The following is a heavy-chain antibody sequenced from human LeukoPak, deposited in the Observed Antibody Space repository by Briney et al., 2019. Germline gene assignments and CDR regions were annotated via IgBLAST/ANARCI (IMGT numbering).Heavy chain of an antibody. Sequence: SQTLSLTCTVSGGSISSGSYYWSWIRQPAGKGLEWIGRIYTSGSTNYNPSLKSRVTISVDTSKNQFSLKLSSVTAADTAVYYCARVSRLYYYGSGPGSAFDIWGQGTMVTVSS. J-gene: IGHJ3*02. CDR2: IYTSGST. D-gene: IGHD3-10*01. CDR1: GGSISSGSYY. CDR3: ARVSRLYYYGSGPGSAFDI. V-gene: IGHV4-61*02.